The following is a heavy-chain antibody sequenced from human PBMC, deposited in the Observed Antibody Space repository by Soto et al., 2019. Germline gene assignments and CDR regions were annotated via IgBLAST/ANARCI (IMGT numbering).Heavy chain of an antibody. Sequence: PGGSLRLSCAASGFTFSSYAMHWVRQAPGKGLEWVAVISYDGSNKYYADSVKGRFTISRDNSKNTLYLQMNSLRAEDTAVYYCARDPWGGSSSWIDYWGQGPLVTVSS. V-gene: IGHV3-30-3*01. CDR2: ISYDGSNK. CDR3: ARDPWGGSSSWIDY. D-gene: IGHD6-13*01. CDR1: GFTFSSYA. J-gene: IGHJ4*02.